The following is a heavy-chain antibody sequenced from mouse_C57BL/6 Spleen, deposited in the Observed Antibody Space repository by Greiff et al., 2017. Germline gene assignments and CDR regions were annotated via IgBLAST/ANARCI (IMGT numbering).Heavy chain of an antibody. CDR3: TRLVYYDYGYYFDY. V-gene: IGHV6-6*01. CDR2: IRPKANNPAT. Sequence: EVKLMESGGGLVQPGGSMKLSCAASGFTFSDAWMDWVRQSPEQGLEWVAEIRPKANNPATYYAYSVKGRFTISRDDSTSSVYLKMNSRRAEDTGIDDCTRLVYYDYGYYFDYWGQGTTLTVSS. CDR1: GFTFSDAW. D-gene: IGHD2-4*01. J-gene: IGHJ2*01.